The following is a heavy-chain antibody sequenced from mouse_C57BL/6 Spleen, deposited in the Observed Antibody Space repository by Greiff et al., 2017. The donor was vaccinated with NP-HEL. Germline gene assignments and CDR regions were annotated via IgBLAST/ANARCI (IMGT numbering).Heavy chain of an antibody. CDR1: GYTFTSYW. V-gene: IGHV1-52*01. CDR3: ARGLRRTAGYYAMDY. D-gene: IGHD2-2*01. CDR2: IDPSDSET. Sequence: QVQLQQPGAELVRPGSSVKLSCKASGYTFTSYWMHWVKQRPIQGLEWIGNIDPSDSETHYNQKFKDKATLTVDKSSSTAYMQLSSLTSEDSAVYYCARGLRRTAGYYAMDYWGQGTSVTVSS. J-gene: IGHJ4*01.